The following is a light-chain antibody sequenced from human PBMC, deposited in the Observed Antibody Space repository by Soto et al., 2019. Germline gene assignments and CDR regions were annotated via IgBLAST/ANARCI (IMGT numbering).Light chain of an antibody. V-gene: IGLV2-14*01. CDR1: SSDVGNYKY. Sequence: QSVLTQAASVSGSPGQSITISCTGTSSDVGNYKYVSWYQQHPGKAPKLMIYEVSNRPSGVSNRFSGSESGNTASLTISGLQAEDETDYYCFSYTSSGTYVFGTGTKVTVL. CDR3: FSYTSSGTYV. J-gene: IGLJ1*01. CDR2: EVS.